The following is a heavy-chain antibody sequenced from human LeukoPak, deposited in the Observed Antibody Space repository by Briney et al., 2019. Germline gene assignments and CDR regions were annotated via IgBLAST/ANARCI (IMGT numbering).Heavy chain of an antibody. D-gene: IGHD4-23*01. CDR1: GFTFSNYW. V-gene: IGHV3-7*01. J-gene: IGHJ4*02. CDR3: ATSNSGPEN. Sequence: GGSLRLSCATSGFTFSNYWMNWVRQAPGKGLEWAAIIKADGGEKHYVDSVRGRFSVSRDNAKNSLHLQMSSLRAEDTAVYYCATSNSGPENWGRGTLVTVSS. CDR2: IKADGGEK.